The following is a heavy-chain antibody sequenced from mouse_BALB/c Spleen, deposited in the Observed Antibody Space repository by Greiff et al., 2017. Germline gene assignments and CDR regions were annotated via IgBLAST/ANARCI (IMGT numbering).Heavy chain of an antibody. CDR3: ASGNYWYFDV. Sequence: VQLQQSGAELVKPGASVKLSCTASGFNIKDTYMHWVKQRPEQGLEWIGWIDPENGNTIYDPKFQGKASITADTSSNTAYLQLSSLTSEDTAVYYCASGNYWYFDVWGAGTTVTVSS. CDR1: GFNIKDTY. V-gene: IGHV14-3*02. D-gene: IGHD2-1*01. CDR2: IDPENGNT. J-gene: IGHJ1*01.